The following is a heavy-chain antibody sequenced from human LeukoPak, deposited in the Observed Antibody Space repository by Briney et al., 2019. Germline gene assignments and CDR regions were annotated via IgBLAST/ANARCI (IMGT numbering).Heavy chain of an antibody. D-gene: IGHD2/OR15-2a*01. Sequence: GGSLRLSCAASGFTFSDHAMNWVRQSPEKGLEWVSAISATGGNTFYSDSMKDRFTISRDNSKNTLYLLMNNLRAEDTAIYYCARAPPDAARFLNFWGQGTTVIVSS. CDR3: ARAPPDAARFLNF. CDR2: ISATGGNT. CDR1: GFTFSDHA. J-gene: IGHJ3*01. V-gene: IGHV3-23*01.